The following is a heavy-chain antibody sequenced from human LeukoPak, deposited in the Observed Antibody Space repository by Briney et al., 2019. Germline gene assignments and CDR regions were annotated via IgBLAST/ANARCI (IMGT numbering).Heavy chain of an antibody. CDR3: ARDYYGSGSYPRYYGMDV. D-gene: IGHD3-10*01. V-gene: IGHV1-2*03. CDR1: GYTFTGYY. CDR2: INPNSGGT. Sequence: LGASVKVSCKASGYTFTGYYMHWVRQAPGQGLEWMGWINPNSGGTNYAQKFQGRVTMTRDTSTSTAYMELSRLRSDDTAVYYCARDYYGSGSYPRYYGMDVWGQGTTVTVSS. J-gene: IGHJ6*02.